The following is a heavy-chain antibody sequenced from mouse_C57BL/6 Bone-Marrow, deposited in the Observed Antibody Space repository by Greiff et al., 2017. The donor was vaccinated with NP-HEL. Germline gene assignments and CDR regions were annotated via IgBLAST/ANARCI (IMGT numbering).Heavy chain of an antibody. J-gene: IGHJ3*01. CDR2: IDPENGDT. CDR3: TNYGSSAAY. D-gene: IGHD1-1*01. V-gene: IGHV14-4*01. CDR1: GFNIKDDY. Sequence: EVKLVESGAELVRPGASVKLSCTASGFNIKDDYMHWVKQRPEQGLEWIRWIDPENGDTEYASKFQGKATITADTSSNTAYLQLSSLTSEDTAVYYCTNYGSSAAYWGQGTLVTVSA.